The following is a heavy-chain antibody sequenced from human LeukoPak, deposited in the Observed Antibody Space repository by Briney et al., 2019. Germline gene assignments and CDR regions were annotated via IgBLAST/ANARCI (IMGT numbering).Heavy chain of an antibody. J-gene: IGHJ4*02. V-gene: IGHV4-39*01. CDR1: GGSISSSSYY. D-gene: IGHD5/OR15-5a*01. CDR2: IYYSGST. Sequence: SETLSLTCTVSGGSISSSSYYWGWIRQPPGKGLEWIGSIYYSGSTYYNPSLKSRVTISVDTSKNQFSLKLSSVTAADTAVYYCARGQVNDYPPLGYWGQGTLVTVSS. CDR3: ARGQVNDYPPLGY.